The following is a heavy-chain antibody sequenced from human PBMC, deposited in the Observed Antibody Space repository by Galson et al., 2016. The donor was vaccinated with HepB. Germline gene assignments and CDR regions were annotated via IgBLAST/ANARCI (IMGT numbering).Heavy chain of an antibody. CDR2: ISAGGGTT. CDR3: AKETSNWGQYYFDY. V-gene: IGHV3-23*01. J-gene: IGHJ4*02. CDR1: GFTFSSCL. D-gene: IGHD3-16*01. Sequence: SLRLSCAASGFTFSSCLMAWVRQAPGKGLEWVATISAGGGTTYYADSVKGRLTISRENPKNTLSLQMNSLRAEDTAVYYCAKETSNWGQYYFDYWGQGTLVTASS.